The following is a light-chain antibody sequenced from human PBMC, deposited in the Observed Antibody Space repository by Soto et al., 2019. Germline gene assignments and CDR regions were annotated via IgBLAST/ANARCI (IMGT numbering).Light chain of an antibody. CDR1: QSISSNY. J-gene: IGKJ5*01. CDR2: GAS. V-gene: IGKV3-20*01. CDR3: QRYGSSSPTT. Sequence: EIVLTQSPGTLSLSPGEGATLSCRASQSISSNYLAWYQQRPGEAPRLLIYGASSRATGIPDRFSGGGSGTDFTLTISRLEPEDFAVYYCQRYGSSSPTTFGQATRLE.